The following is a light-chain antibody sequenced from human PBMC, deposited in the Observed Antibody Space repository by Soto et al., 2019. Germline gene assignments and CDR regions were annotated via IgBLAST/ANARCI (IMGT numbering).Light chain of an antibody. J-gene: IGKJ4*01. CDR1: QTVTNK. CDR3: QQYNSWPVT. Sequence: EIVMTQSPATLSVSPGERVVLSCRVTQTVTNKLAWYQQKPGQAPRLLIYDASIRATGIPARFSGSGSGTEFTLTISSLQSEDFVLYYCQQYNSWPVTFGGGTKVEIK. CDR2: DAS. V-gene: IGKV3-15*01.